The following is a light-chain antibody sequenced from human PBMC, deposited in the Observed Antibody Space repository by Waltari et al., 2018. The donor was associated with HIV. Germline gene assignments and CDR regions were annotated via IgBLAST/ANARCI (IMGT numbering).Light chain of an antibody. Sequence: SSELIQPPSVSVSPGQTARLTCSGDALANQTVYWYQQKTGQAPVVVIYKDTGRPSGIPERFSGSSSGTIVTLSISGVQAEDEADYYCQSADGSGTWVFGGGTKLTVL. CDR3: QSADGSGTWV. V-gene: IGLV3-25*03. J-gene: IGLJ3*02. CDR1: ALANQT. CDR2: KDT.